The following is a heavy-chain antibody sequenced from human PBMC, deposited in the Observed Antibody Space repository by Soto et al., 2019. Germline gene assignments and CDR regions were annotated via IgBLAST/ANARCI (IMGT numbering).Heavy chain of an antibody. V-gene: IGHV1-18*01. Sequence: ASVKVPCKASGYTFTSYGISWVRQAPGQGLEWMGWISAYNGNTNYAQKLQGRVTMTTDTSTSTAYMELRSLRSDDTAVYYCAFITMVRGVIPWFDPWGQGTLVTVSS. J-gene: IGHJ5*02. D-gene: IGHD3-10*01. CDR3: AFITMVRGVIPWFDP. CDR2: ISAYNGNT. CDR1: GYTFTSYG.